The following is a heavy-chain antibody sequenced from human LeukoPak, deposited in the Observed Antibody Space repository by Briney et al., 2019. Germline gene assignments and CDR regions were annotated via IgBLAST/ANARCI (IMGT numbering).Heavy chain of an antibody. CDR1: GGSISSGGYY. D-gene: IGHD3-9*01. CDR3: ARSREPSPYYDILTGYLDY. Sequence: MPSETLSLTCTVSGGSISSGGYYWSWIRQHPGKGLEWIGYIYYSGSTYYNPSLKSRVTISVDTSKNQFSLKLSSVTAADTAVYYCARSREPSPYYDILTGYLDYWGQGTLVTVSS. V-gene: IGHV4-31*03. CDR2: IYYSGST. J-gene: IGHJ4*02.